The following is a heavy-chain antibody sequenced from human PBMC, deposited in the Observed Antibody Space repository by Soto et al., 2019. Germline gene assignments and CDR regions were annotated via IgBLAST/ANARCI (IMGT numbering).Heavy chain of an antibody. CDR2: IYHSGST. V-gene: IGHV4-61*05. CDR3: ARGNAMGTGYYSDY. CDR1: GGSVSSGNYY. D-gene: IGHD1-1*01. J-gene: IGHJ4*02. Sequence: SETLSLTCTVSGGSVSSGNYYWGWIRQPPGKDLEWIGDIYHSGSTNYNPSLKSRVTISVDKSKNQFSLKLSSVTAADTAVYYCARGNAMGTGYYSDYWGQGTLVTVSS.